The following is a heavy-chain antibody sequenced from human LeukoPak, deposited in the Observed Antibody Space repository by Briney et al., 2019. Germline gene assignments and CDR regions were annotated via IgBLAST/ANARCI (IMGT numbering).Heavy chain of an antibody. D-gene: IGHD3-10*01. CDR2: ISSSSSYT. CDR1: GFTFSDYY. V-gene: IGHV3-11*06. Sequence: GGSLRLSCAASGFTFSDYYMSWIRQAPGKGLEWVSYISSSSSYTNYADSVKGRFTISRDNAKNSLYLQMNSLRAEDTAVYYCARVGIEKVRGVMMPFDYWGQGTLVTVSS. CDR3: ARVGIEKVRGVMMPFDY. J-gene: IGHJ4*02.